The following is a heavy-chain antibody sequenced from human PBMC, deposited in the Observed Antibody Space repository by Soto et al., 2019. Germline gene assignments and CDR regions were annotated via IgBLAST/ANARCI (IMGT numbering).Heavy chain of an antibody. Sequence: QVQLVASGGGVVQPGRSLRLSCAASGFTFSSYGMHWVRQAPGKGLEWVAVVSYDGSNKYYADSVKGRFTISRDNSKNTLYLQMNSLRPEDTAVYYCANKYGDYPYCGQGTLVTVSS. CDR3: ANKYGDYPY. CDR2: VSYDGSNK. D-gene: IGHD4-17*01. CDR1: GFTFSSYG. V-gene: IGHV3-30*18. J-gene: IGHJ4*02.